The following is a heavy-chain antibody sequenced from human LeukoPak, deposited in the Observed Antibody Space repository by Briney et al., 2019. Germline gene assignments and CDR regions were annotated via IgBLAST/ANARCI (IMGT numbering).Heavy chain of an antibody. J-gene: IGHJ6*03. D-gene: IGHD2-15*01. Sequence: ASVKVSCKASGYTFTGYYMHWVRQAPGQGLEWMGWISAYNGNTNYAQKLQGRVTMTTDTSTSTAYMELRSLRSDDTAVYYCARDLCSGGSCPYYYYYMDVWGKGTTVTVSS. V-gene: IGHV1-18*04. CDR2: ISAYNGNT. CDR3: ARDLCSGGSCPYYYYYMDV. CDR1: GYTFTGYY.